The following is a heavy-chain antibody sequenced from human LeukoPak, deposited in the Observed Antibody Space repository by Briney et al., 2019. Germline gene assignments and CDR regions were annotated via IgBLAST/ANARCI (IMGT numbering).Heavy chain of an antibody. Sequence: GESLRLSRVASGLTFRDAWMTWVRQAPGKGPEWVGHIKSKVNGGTSDYAAPVKGRFTISRDDSRNTLYLQMDSLKTDDTAVYYCTKDVPFTGGGAIVYWGQGTPVTVSS. CDR2: IKSKVNGGTS. CDR3: TKDVPFTGGGAIVY. J-gene: IGHJ4*02. D-gene: IGHD3-16*02. V-gene: IGHV3-15*01. CDR1: GLTFRDAW.